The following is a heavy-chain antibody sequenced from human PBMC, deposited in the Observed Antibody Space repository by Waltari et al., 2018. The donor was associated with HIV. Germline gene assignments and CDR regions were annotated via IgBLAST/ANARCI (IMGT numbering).Heavy chain of an antibody. Sequence: QVQLQESGPGLVKPSETLSLTCTVSGGSISSYYWSWIRQPPGKGLEWIGYIYYSGSTNSNPSLKSRVTISVDTSKNQFSLKLSSVTAADTAVYYCARDRKHDYGDYYYYYYYMDVWGKGTTVTVSS. CDR2: IYYSGST. D-gene: IGHD4-17*01. V-gene: IGHV4-59*01. CDR1: GGSISSYY. CDR3: ARDRKHDYGDYYYYYYYMDV. J-gene: IGHJ6*03.